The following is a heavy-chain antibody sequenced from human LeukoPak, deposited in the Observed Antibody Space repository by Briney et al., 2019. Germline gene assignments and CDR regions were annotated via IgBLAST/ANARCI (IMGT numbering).Heavy chain of an antibody. V-gene: IGHV1-3*01. D-gene: IGHD3-16*02. Sequence: ASVKVCCKASGYTFTSYAMHWVRQGPGQRLEWMGWINAGNGNTKYSQKFQGRVTITRDTSASTAYMELSSLRSEDTAVYYCARAGVIARNWFDPWGQGTLVTVSS. J-gene: IGHJ5*02. CDR2: INAGNGNT. CDR1: GYTFTSYA. CDR3: ARAGVIARNWFDP.